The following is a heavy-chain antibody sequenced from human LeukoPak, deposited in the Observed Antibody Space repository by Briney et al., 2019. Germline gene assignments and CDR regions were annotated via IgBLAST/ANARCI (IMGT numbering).Heavy chain of an antibody. CDR2: ISRSGNVI. CDR1: GFAIRDTY. CDR3: ARLDYGAFDF. D-gene: IGHD4-17*01. J-gene: IGHJ4*02. Sequence: PGGSLRLSCAASGFAIRDTYMNWLRQVPGKGLEWVSYISRSGNVIYYTDSVKGRFTISRDNAKNSLYLQMNSLRTEDTAIYYCARLDYGAFDFWGQGTPVTVSS. V-gene: IGHV3-11*01.